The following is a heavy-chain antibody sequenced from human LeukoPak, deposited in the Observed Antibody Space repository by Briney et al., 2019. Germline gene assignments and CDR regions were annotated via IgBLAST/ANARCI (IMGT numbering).Heavy chain of an antibody. Sequence: GGSLRLSCAASGFTFSSYSMNWVRQAPGKGLEWVSYISSSSSYIYYADSVKGRFTISRDNAKNSLYLQMNSLRAEDTAVYYCARDISGWLDYWGQGTLVTVSS. J-gene: IGHJ4*02. CDR2: ISSSSSYI. CDR1: GFTFSSYS. D-gene: IGHD6-19*01. CDR3: ARDISGWLDY. V-gene: IGHV3-21*01.